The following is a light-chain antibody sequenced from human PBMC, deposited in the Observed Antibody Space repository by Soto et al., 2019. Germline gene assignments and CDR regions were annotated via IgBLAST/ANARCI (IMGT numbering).Light chain of an antibody. CDR2: SDN. CDR3: SVWDDSLSGPV. Sequence: QSVLTQPPSASGTPGQRVTISCSGSSSNIGSNAVNWYQQLPGTAPKLFIYSDNQRPSGVPDRVSGSKSAISASLAISGLQSDDEADYFCSVWDDSLSGPVFGGGTQLTVL. CDR1: SSNIGSNA. J-gene: IGLJ3*02. V-gene: IGLV1-44*01.